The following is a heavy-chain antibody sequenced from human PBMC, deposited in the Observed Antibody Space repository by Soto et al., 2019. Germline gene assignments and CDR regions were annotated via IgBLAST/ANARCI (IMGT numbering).Heavy chain of an antibody. CDR3: ARDREQLWLLGY. J-gene: IGHJ4*02. CDR2: IIPIFGTA. Sequence: SVKVSCKASGGTFSSYAISWVRQAPGQGLEWMGGIIPIFGTANYAQKFQGRVTITADESTSTSYMELISLRSEDTAVYYCARDREQLWLLGYWGQGTLVTVSS. V-gene: IGHV1-69*13. CDR1: GGTFSSYA. D-gene: IGHD5-18*01.